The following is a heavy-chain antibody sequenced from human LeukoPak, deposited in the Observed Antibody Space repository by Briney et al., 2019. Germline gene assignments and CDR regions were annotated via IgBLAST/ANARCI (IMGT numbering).Heavy chain of an antibody. J-gene: IGHJ4*02. CDR3: ARGERFLEWSIGDY. D-gene: IGHD3-3*01. V-gene: IGHV3-74*01. Sequence: GGSLRLSCAASGFTFSSYWMHWVRQAPGKGLVWVSRISSDGSSTSYADSVKGRFTISRDNAKNTLYLQMNSLRAEDTAVYYCARGERFLEWSIGDYWGQGTLVTVSS. CDR1: GFTFSSYW. CDR2: ISSDGSST.